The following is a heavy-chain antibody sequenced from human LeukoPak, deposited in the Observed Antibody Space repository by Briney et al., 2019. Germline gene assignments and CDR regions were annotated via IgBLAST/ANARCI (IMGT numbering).Heavy chain of an antibody. V-gene: IGHV3-30*04. CDR2: ISNDEKTK. J-gene: IGHJ4*02. CDR1: GFTFTNFA. Sequence: PGGSLRLSCAASGFTFTNFAMHWVRQAPGKGLEWVAVISNDEKTKYYADSVKGRFTISRDNANNMVYLQMTSLRLEDTAVYYCARTSPPGDGYHPREYWGQGSLVIVSS. CDR3: ARTSPPGDGYHPREY. D-gene: IGHD5-24*01.